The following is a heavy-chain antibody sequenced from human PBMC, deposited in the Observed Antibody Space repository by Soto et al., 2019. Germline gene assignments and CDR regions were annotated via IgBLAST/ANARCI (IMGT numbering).Heavy chain of an antibody. Sequence: PGGSLRLSCAASGFTFSSYGMHWVRQAPGKGLEWVAVIWYDGSNKYYADSVKGRFTISRDNSKNTLYLQMNSLRAEDTAVYYCARELYYYDSSGHAFDIWGQGTMVTVSS. V-gene: IGHV3-33*01. D-gene: IGHD3-22*01. J-gene: IGHJ3*02. CDR1: GFTFSSYG. CDR2: IWYDGSNK. CDR3: ARELYYYDSSGHAFDI.